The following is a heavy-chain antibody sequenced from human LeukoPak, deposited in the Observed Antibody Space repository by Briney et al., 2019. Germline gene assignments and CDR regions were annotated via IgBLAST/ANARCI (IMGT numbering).Heavy chain of an antibody. CDR1: GYTFTGYY. CDR3: ARANSGWTKYYFDY. V-gene: IGHV1-2*02. Sequence: ASVKVSCKASGYTFTGYYMHWVRQAPGQGLEWMGWINPNGGGTNYAQKFQGRVTMTRDTSISTAYMELSRLRSDDTAVYYCARANSGWTKYYFDYWGQGTLVTVSS. CDR2: INPNGGGT. D-gene: IGHD6-19*01. J-gene: IGHJ4*02.